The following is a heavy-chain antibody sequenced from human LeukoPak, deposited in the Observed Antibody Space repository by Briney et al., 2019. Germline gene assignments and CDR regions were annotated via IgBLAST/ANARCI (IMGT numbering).Heavy chain of an antibody. CDR2: INPSGGST. V-gene: IGHV1-46*01. CDR3: ATIEAAGSDFDY. J-gene: IGHJ4*02. D-gene: IGHD6-13*01. Sequence: EASVKVSCKASGYTFTSYYIHWVRQAPGQGLEGMGIINPSGGSTTYAQKFQGRVTMTRDTSTSTVYMELSSLRSEDTAVYYCATIEAAGSDFDYWGQGTLVTVSS. CDR1: GYTFTSYY.